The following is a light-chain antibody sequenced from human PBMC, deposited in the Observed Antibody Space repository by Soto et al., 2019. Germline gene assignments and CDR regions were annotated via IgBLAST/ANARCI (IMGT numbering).Light chain of an antibody. CDR1: SSDVGGYNY. Sequence: QSVLTQPRSVSGSPGQSITISCTGTSSDVGGYNYVSWYQHHPGKAPKLMIYDVNRRPSGVPDRFSGSKSGNTASLTISGLQAEDEADYYCCSYAGSYTFDVIFGGGTKVTVL. J-gene: IGLJ2*01. CDR2: DVN. CDR3: CSYAGSYTFDVI. V-gene: IGLV2-11*01.